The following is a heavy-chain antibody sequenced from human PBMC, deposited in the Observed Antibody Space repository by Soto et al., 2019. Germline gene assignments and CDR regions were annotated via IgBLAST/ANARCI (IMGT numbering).Heavy chain of an antibody. V-gene: IGHV5-10-1*01. D-gene: IGHD2-8*01. CDR2: IDPSDSYT. CDR3: ARHSSYCTNGVCYTGIGKYYYYGMDV. J-gene: IGHJ6*02. CDR1: GYSFTSYW. Sequence: LGESLKNSCKGSGYSFTSYWISWVRQMPGKGLEWMGRIDPSDSYTNYSPSFQGHVTISADKSISTAYLQWSSLKASDTAMYYYARHSSYCTNGVCYTGIGKYYYYGMDVWGQGTTVTVSS.